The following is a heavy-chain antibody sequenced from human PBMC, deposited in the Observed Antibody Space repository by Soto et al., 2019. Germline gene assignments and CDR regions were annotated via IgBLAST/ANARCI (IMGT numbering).Heavy chain of an antibody. J-gene: IGHJ6*02. CDR2: ISSSSSTI. D-gene: IGHD3-9*01. V-gene: IGHV3-48*02. Sequence: PGGSLRLSCAASGFTFSSYSMNWVRQAPGKGLEWVSYISSSSSTIYYADSVKGRFTISRDNAKNSLYLQMNSLRDEDTAVYYCARDMSNGYDILIPLVSGYYYGMDVWGQGTTVTVSS. CDR3: ARDMSNGYDILIPLVSGYYYGMDV. CDR1: GFTFSSYS.